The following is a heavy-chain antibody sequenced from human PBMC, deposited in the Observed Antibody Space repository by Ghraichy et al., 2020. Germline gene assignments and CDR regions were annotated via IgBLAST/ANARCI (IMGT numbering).Heavy chain of an antibody. J-gene: IGHJ5*01. CDR3: VSDDEYST. CDR1: GFTFSTFF. CDR2: INQDGNQT. D-gene: IGHD2/OR15-2a*01. V-gene: IGHV3-7*03. Sequence: GESLNISCATSGFTFSTFFMSWVRQAPGKGLEWVANINQDGNQTFYVDSVKGRFTISRDNAKKLLDLQMNSLRVEDTAIYYCVSDDEYSTWGQGTRVTVSS.